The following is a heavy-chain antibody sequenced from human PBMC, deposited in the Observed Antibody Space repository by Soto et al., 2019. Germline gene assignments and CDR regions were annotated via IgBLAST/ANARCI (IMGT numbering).Heavy chain of an antibody. CDR3: ARGGDVVAKRYYFDY. J-gene: IGHJ4*02. Sequence: QVQLQESGPGLVKPSETLSLTCTVSGGSISSGGYYWSWIRQHPGKGLEWIGYIYYSGITYYNPSLKSRVTISVDMSKNQCSLNRSYVTAAYTAVYYCARGGDVVAKRYYFDYWGQGTLVTVSS. CDR1: GGSISSGGYY. D-gene: IGHD5-12*01. CDR2: IYYSGIT. V-gene: IGHV4-31*03.